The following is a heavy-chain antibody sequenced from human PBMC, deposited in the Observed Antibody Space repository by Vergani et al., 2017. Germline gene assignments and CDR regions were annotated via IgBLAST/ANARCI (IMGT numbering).Heavy chain of an antibody. J-gene: IGHJ2*01. D-gene: IGHD3-16*01. Sequence: QMQLQESGPGLVKASETLSLTCTVSGDSIISRSYYWGWIRQPPGKWLEWIGSIYNSGNGDSSSSLKSRVTISADTSKNQFSLWLTSVTAADTAVYYCASGKYYSDSTSHFRGRYFDVWGRGTLVTVPS. CDR3: ASGKYYSDSTSHFRGRYFDV. CDR2: IYNSGNG. V-gene: IGHV4-39*01. CDR1: GDSIISRSYY.